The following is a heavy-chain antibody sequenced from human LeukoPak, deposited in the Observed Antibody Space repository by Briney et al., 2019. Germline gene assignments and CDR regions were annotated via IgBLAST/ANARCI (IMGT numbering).Heavy chain of an antibody. CDR2: ISGSGGST. V-gene: IGHV3-23*01. CDR3: AGGPKDFWSGYYLNWFDP. D-gene: IGHD3-3*01. CDR1: GLPFSSYA. Sequence: GSLRLFFAGFGLPFSSYAMSWVRQAPGKGLEWVSAISGSGGSTYYSDSVKGRFTISRDNSKNTLYLQMNSLRAEDTAVYYCAGGPKDFWSGYYLNWFDPWGQGTLVTVS. J-gene: IGHJ5*02.